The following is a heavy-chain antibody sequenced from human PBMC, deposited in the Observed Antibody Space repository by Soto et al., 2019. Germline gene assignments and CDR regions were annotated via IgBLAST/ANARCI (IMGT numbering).Heavy chain of an antibody. D-gene: IGHD3-9*01. V-gene: IGHV1-8*01. Sequence: GASVKVSCKASGYTFTNCDINWVRQATGQGLEWMGWMNANSGNTGYAQKFRGRVTMTRDTSISTAYMELSSLTSDDTAVYFCAKTKEGNEQTDWFYWGQGTLVTVSS. CDR1: GYTFTNCD. CDR2: MNANSGNT. J-gene: IGHJ4*02. CDR3: AKTKEGNEQTDWFY.